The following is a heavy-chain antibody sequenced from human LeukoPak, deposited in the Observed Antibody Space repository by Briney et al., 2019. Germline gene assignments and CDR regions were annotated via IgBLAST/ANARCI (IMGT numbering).Heavy chain of an antibody. V-gene: IGHV4-38-2*02. J-gene: IGHJ4*02. Sequence: SETLSLTCTVSGYSISSGYYWGWIRQPPGKGLEWIGTIYHSGSTYYNPSLKSRVTISRDTSKNQFSLKVSSVTAADTAAYYCARFGNWNFDSWGQGTLVTVSS. CDR2: IYHSGST. CDR1: GYSISSGYY. D-gene: IGHD1-20*01. CDR3: ARFGNWNFDS.